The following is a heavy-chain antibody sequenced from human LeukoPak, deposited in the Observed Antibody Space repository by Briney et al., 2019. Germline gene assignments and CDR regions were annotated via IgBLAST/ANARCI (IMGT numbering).Heavy chain of an antibody. D-gene: IGHD4-17*01. CDR3: AREGDYGDYVLDY. V-gene: IGHV3-30*02. CDR1: GFTFTSYG. CDR2: IRYDGTNK. J-gene: IGHJ4*02. Sequence: GGSLRLSCAACGFTFTSYGMHWVRQAPGKGLEWVAFIRYDGTNKYYADSVKGRFTISRDNSKNTLYLQMNSLRAEDTAVYYCAREGDYGDYVLDYWGQGTLVTVSS.